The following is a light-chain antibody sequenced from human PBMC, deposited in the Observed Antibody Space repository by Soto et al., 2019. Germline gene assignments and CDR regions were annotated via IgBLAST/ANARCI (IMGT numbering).Light chain of an antibody. CDR2: DAS. CDR1: QTIRYS. CDR3: HQTAGSRTWT. V-gene: IGKV1-39*01. J-gene: IGKJ1*01. Sequence: DIQMTQSPSSLSASVGDKVTITCRASQTIRYSLIWYQQKPGKAPKVLIYDASTLQSGVPPRFSGGRSGTDFALTISGLQPEDFATYYCHQTAGSRTWTFGQGTRVE.